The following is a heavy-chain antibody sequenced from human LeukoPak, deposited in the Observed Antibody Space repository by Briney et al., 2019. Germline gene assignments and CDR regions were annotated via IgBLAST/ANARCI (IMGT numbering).Heavy chain of an antibody. CDR3: AKDRSSSWYSDY. CDR1: GFTFSSYA. D-gene: IGHD6-13*01. CDR2: ISGSGGST. J-gene: IGHJ4*02. V-gene: IGHV3-23*01. Sequence: SGGSLRLSCAASGFTFSSYAMSWVRQAPGKGLEWVSAISGSGGSTYYADSVKGRFTISRDNSRNTLYLQMNSLRGEDTAVYYCAKDRSSSWYSDYWGQGTLVTVSS.